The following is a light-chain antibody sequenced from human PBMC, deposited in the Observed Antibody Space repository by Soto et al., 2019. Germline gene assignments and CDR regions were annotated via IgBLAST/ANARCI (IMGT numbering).Light chain of an antibody. Sequence: EIVMTQSPATLSVSPGEGATLSCRASQSISNDLVWYQQKPGQAPRLLIYAASTRATGIPTRFSGSGSGTEFTLIISSLQSEDFAVYYCQQYNKWPPRTFGQGTKVESK. CDR3: QQYNKWPPRT. CDR1: QSISND. V-gene: IGKV3-15*01. CDR2: AAS. J-gene: IGKJ1*01.